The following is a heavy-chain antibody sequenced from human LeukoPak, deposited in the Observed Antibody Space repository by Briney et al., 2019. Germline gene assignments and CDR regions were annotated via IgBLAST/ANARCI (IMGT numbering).Heavy chain of an antibody. J-gene: IGHJ5*02. CDR2: VIPIFGTA. Sequence: SVKVSCKASGYTFTSYGISWVRQAPGQGLEWMGGVIPIFGTANYAQKFQGRVTITADESTSTAYMELSSLRSEDTAVYYCARGQHQLLQNWFDPWGQGTLVTVSS. V-gene: IGHV1-69*13. CDR3: ARGQHQLLQNWFDP. D-gene: IGHD2-2*01. CDR1: GYTFTSYG.